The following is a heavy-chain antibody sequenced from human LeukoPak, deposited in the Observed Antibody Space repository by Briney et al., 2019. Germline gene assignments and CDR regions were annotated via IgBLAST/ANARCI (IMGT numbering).Heavy chain of an antibody. CDR2: ISSSSAYI. Sequence: PGGSLRLSCAASGFTFSSYWMHWVRQAPGKGLVWVSSISSSSAYIYYADSVKGRFTISRDNAKNSLYLQMNSLRAEDTAVYYCARGDCSGGSCYLSLTTIDYWGQGTLVTVSS. CDR3: ARGDCSGGSCYLSLTTIDY. J-gene: IGHJ4*02. D-gene: IGHD2-15*01. V-gene: IGHV3-21*01. CDR1: GFTFSSYW.